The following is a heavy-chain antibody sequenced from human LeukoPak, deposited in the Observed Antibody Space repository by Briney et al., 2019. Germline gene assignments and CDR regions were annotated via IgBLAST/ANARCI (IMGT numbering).Heavy chain of an antibody. J-gene: IGHJ4*02. CDR2: ISSSSSTI. D-gene: IGHD2-21*01. CDR1: GFTFSSYS. V-gene: IGHV3-48*01. Sequence: GGSLRLSCAASGFTFSSYSMNWVRQAPGKGLEWVSYISSSSSTIYYADSVKGRFTISRDNAKNSLYLQMNSLRAEDTAVYYCARDVAPMIDYWGQGTLVTVSS. CDR3: ARDVAPMIDY.